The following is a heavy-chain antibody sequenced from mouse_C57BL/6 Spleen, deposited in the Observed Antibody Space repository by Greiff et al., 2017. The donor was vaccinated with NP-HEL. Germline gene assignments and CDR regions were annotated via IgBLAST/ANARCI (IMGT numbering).Heavy chain of an antibody. V-gene: IGHV1-61*01. CDR2: IYPSDSET. CDR3: ARGFRPYAMDY. J-gene: IGHJ4*01. Sequence: QVQLKQPGAELVRPGSSVKLSCKASGYTFTSYWMDWVKQRPGQGLEWIGNIYPSDSETHYNQKFKDKATLTVDKSSSTAYMQLSSLTSEDSAVYYCARGFRPYAMDYWGQGTSVTVSS. CDR1: GYTFTSYW.